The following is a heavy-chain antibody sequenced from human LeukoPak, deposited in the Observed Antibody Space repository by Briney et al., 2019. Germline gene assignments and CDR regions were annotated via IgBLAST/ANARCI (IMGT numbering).Heavy chain of an antibody. Sequence: SDTLSLTCTVSGGSISSYYWSWIRQPPGKGLEWIGYIYYSGSTNYNPSLKSRVTISVDTSKNQFSLRLTSVTAADTAVYDCARGPDSSGYHFDYWGQGTLVTVSS. D-gene: IGHD3-22*01. CDR3: ARGPDSSGYHFDY. CDR2: IYYSGST. J-gene: IGHJ4*02. CDR1: GGSISSYY. V-gene: IGHV4-59*12.